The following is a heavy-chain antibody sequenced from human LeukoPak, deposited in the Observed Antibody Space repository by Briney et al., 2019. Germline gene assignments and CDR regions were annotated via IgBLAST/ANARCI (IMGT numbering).Heavy chain of an antibody. CDR1: GFTFSSIA. D-gene: IGHD6-19*01. Sequence: GGSLRLSCAASGFTFSSIAMSWVGQAQGKGWEWVSAIVGSGGSTYYADSVKGRFTISRDNSKNTLYLQMNSLRAEDTAVYYCATDSSGWYYFDYWGQGTLVTVSS. V-gene: IGHV3-23*01. CDR3: ATDSSGWYYFDY. CDR2: IVGSGGST. J-gene: IGHJ4*02.